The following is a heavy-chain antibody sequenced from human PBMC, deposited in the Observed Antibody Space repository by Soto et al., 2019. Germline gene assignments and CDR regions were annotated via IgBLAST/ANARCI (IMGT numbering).Heavy chain of an antibody. V-gene: IGHV4-30-2*01. CDR1: RRSLSSGGYS. Sequence: PSETLSLTCAVSRRSLSSGGYSCSWIRQPPGKGLEWIGYIYHSGSPYYADSVKGRFTISRDNSKNTLYHQMNSLRADDTALYYCAGRNSGDYPYFDFWGPGTLVAVS. CDR2: IYHSGSP. D-gene: IGHD4-17*01. J-gene: IGHJ4*02. CDR3: AGRNSGDYPYFDF.